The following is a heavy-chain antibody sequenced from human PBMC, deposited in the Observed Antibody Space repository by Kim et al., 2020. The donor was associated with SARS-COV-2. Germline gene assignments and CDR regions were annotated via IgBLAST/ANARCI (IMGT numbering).Heavy chain of an antibody. Sequence: GGSLRLSCAASGFTFSSYAMHWVRQAPGKGLEWVAVISYDGSNKYYADSVKGRFTISRDNSKNTLYLQMNSLRAEDTAVYYCSRDRSGSYSFWFDPWGQGTLVTVSS. V-gene: IGHV3-30*04. J-gene: IGHJ5*02. D-gene: IGHD1-26*01. CDR2: ISYDGSNK. CDR3: SRDRSGSYSFWFDP. CDR1: GFTFSSYA.